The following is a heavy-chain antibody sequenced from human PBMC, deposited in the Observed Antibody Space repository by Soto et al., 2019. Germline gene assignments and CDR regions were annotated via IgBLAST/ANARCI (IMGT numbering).Heavy chain of an antibody. CDR2: FTSGGRT. V-gene: IGHV3-23*01. CDR3: AKGNQGSA. CDR1: GFTFSTYA. Sequence: EVQLLDSGGGLVQPGGSLRLSCAASGFTFSTYAMGWVRQAPGKELEWVSTFTSGGRTYYADFVKGRFTISRDNSKNTLWLQMNSLRVEDTAVYYCAKGNQGSAWGQGTLVTVSS. J-gene: IGHJ5*02.